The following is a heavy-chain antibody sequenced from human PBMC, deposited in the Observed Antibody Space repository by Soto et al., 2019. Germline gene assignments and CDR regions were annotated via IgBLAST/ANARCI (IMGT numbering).Heavy chain of an antibody. D-gene: IGHD6-13*01. CDR3: ARYRREAVAGYTLDN. J-gene: IGHJ4*02. CDR1: GGFISSNY. CDR2: VYNSGST. Sequence: SETLSLTSTVSGGFISSNYWTWIRQPPGKGLEWIGYVYNSGSTNYNPSLKSRVTISEDTSKSQFSLKVNSMTAADTAVYYCARYRREAVAGYTLDNWGQGILVTVS. V-gene: IGHV4-59*01.